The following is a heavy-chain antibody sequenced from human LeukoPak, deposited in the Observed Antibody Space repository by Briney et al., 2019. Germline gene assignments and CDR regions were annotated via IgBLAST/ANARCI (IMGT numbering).Heavy chain of an antibody. CDR3: ARHRRMVRGVIINAGAPPSRYPSNFDY. Sequence: NPSETLSLTCAVYGGSFSGYYWSWIRQPPGKGLEWIGEINHSGSTNYNPSLKSRVTISVDTSKNQFSLKLSSVTAADTAVYYCARHRRMVRGVIINAGAPPSRYPSNFDYWGQGTLVTVSS. CDR1: GGSFSGYY. D-gene: IGHD3-10*01. CDR2: INHSGST. V-gene: IGHV4-34*01. J-gene: IGHJ4*02.